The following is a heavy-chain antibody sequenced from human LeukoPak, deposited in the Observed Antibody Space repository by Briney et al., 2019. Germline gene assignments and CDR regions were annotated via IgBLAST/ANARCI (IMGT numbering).Heavy chain of an antibody. D-gene: IGHD2-8*01. Sequence: ASVKVSCKASGHTFTGYYMHWVRQAPGQGLEWMGWINPNSGGTNYAQKFQGRVTMTRDTSISTAYMELSRLRSDDTAVYYCARSRMVYATHDYWGQGTLVTVSS. CDR2: INPNSGGT. V-gene: IGHV1-2*02. J-gene: IGHJ4*02. CDR1: GHTFTGYY. CDR3: ARSRMVYATHDY.